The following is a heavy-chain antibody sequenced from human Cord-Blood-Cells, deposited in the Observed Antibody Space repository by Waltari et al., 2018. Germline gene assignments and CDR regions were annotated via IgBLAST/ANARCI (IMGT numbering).Heavy chain of an antibody. CDR1: GGSIRSSRYY. CDR2: IYYSGST. D-gene: IGHD4-17*01. J-gene: IGHJ4*02. V-gene: IGHV4-39*01. CDR3: ARHEDGDYAGY. Sequence: LQLQGSGPGLVKPSETLSPTCTAPGGSIRSSRYYWGWIRQPPGKGLEWIGSIYYSGSTNYNPSLKSRVTISVDTSKNQFSLKLSSVTAADTAVYYCARHEDGDYAGYWGQGTLVTVSS.